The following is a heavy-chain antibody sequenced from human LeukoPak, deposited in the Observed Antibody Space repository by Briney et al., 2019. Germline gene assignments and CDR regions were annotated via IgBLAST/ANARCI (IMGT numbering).Heavy chain of an antibody. V-gene: IGHV3-30*18. CDR1: GFTFNNYA. J-gene: IGHJ4*02. Sequence: GGSLRLSCAASGFTFNNYAMHWVRQAPGKGLEWVAVISYDGSNKYYADSVKGRFTISRDNSKNTLYLQMNSLRAEDTAVYYCAKDQWSSATHDYWGQGTLVTVSS. CDR3: AKDQWSSATHDY. CDR2: ISYDGSNK. D-gene: IGHD2-15*01.